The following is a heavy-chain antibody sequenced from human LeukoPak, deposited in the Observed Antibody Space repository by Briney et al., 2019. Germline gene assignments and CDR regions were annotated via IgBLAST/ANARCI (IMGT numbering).Heavy chain of an antibody. CDR2: ISGSGGST. CDR1: GFTFSSYA. D-gene: IGHD1-26*01. Sequence: PGGSLRLSCAASGFTFSSYAMSWVRQAPGKGLEWVSAISGSGGSTYYADSVKGRFTISRDNSKNTLYLQMNSLRAEDTAVYYCAREREDGYSGSYGTIDPWGQGTLVTVSS. V-gene: IGHV3-23*01. CDR3: AREREDGYSGSYGTIDP. J-gene: IGHJ5*02.